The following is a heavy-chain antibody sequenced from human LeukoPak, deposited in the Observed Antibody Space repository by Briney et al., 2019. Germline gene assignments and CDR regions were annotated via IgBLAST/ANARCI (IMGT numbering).Heavy chain of an antibody. D-gene: IGHD4-17*01. Sequence: ASVKVSCKASGYTFTGYYMHWVRQAPGQGLEWMGRISPNSGGTNYAQKFQGRATMTRDTSISTAYMELSRLRSDDTAVYYCARTAATVTPRLDAFDIWGQGTMVTVSS. J-gene: IGHJ3*02. CDR3: ARTAATVTPRLDAFDI. CDR2: ISPNSGGT. V-gene: IGHV1-2*06. CDR1: GYTFTGYY.